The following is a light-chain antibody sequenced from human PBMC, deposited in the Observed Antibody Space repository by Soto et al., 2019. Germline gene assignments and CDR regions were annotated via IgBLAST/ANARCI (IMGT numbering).Light chain of an antibody. Sequence: QSALTQPPSASGSPGQSVTISCTGASSDVGGYNFVSWYQQHLGKAPKLMIYDVTERPSGVPDRFSGSKSGNTATLTVSGLQAEDEAEYYCTSYAGSSIPVVFGGGTKLTVL. CDR3: TSYAGSSIPVV. V-gene: IGLV2-8*01. CDR2: DVT. J-gene: IGLJ2*01. CDR1: SSDVGGYNF.